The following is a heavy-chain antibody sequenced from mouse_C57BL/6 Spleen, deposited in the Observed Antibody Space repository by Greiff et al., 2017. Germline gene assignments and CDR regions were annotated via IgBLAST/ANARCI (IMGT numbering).Heavy chain of an antibody. V-gene: IGHV5-16*01. D-gene: IGHD3-2*02. J-gene: IGHJ1*03. CDR2: INYDGSST. CDR3: AREGDGGFWYFDV. CDR1: GFTFSDYY. Sequence: VKLVESEGGLVQPGSSMKLSCTASGFTFSDYYMAWVRQVPEKGLEWVANINYDGSSTYYLDSLKSRFIISRDNAKNILYLQMSSLKSEDTATYYCAREGDGGFWYFDVWGTGTTVTVSS.